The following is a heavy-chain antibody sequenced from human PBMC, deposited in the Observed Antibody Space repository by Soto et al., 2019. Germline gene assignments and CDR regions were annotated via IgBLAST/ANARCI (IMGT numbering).Heavy chain of an antibody. J-gene: IGHJ5*02. D-gene: IGHD3-16*01. V-gene: IGHV1-46*01. Sequence: ASVKVSCKASGYTFTSYYMHWVRQAPGQGLGWMGIINPSGGSTSYAQKFQGRVTMTRNTAHLDMNSLRPEDTAVYYCAKDLDAYAWNLGGWFAPWGQGTQVTVSS. CDR3: AKDLDAYAWNLGGWFAP. CDR1: GYTFTSYY. CDR2: INPSGGST.